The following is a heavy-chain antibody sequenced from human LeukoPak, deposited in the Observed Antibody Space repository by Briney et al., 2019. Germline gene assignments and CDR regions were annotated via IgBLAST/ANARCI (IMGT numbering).Heavy chain of an antibody. D-gene: IGHD6-19*01. Sequence: GGSLRLSCAASGFTLSSYSMSWVRQAPGKGLEWVSTLTTDIAYVYYADSLKGRFSISSDNSKDSLYLQMNSLRAEDTAVYYCARDSSGWSRNYWGQGTLVTVSS. V-gene: IGHV3-21*01. CDR3: ARDSSGWSRNY. J-gene: IGHJ4*02. CDR1: GFTLSSYS. CDR2: LTTDIAYV.